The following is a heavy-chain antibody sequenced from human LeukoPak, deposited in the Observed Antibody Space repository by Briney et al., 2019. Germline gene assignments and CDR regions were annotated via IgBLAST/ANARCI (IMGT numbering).Heavy chain of an antibody. CDR1: GVSISSYY. J-gene: IGHJ4*02. Sequence: PSDTLSLTCTVFGVSISSYYCGSIRQPPGKGLEWRVYIYYSVTTNYNPSLKSRVTISVDTSKNQISLKLSSVPAADTAVYYCARGVSGSYYALDSWGQGTLVTVSS. V-gene: IGHV4-59*07. CDR2: IYYSVTT. CDR3: ARGVSGSYYALDS. D-gene: IGHD1-26*01.